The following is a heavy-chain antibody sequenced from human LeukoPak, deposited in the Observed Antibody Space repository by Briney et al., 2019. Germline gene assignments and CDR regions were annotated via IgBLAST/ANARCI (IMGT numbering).Heavy chain of an antibody. CDR2: IIPIFGTA. CDR1: GGTFSSYA. D-gene: IGHD2-15*01. J-gene: IGHJ1*01. V-gene: IGHV1-69*13. CDR3: ARDQGYCSGGSCSHYEYFQH. Sequence: SVKVSCKASGGTFSSYAISWVRQAPGQGLEWMGGIIPIFGTANYAQKFQGRVTITADESTSTAYMGLSSLRSEDTAVYYCARDQGYCSGGSCSHYEYFQHWGQGTLVTVSS.